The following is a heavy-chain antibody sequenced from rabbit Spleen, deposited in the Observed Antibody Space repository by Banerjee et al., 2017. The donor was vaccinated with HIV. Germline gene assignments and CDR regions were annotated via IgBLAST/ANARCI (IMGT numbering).Heavy chain of an antibody. V-gene: IGHV1S45*01. D-gene: IGHD4-1*01. CDR2: IYSAIGYT. CDR1: GFSFSSGYD. Sequence: QEQLVESGGGLVQPEGSLTLTCKASGFSFSSGYDMSWVRQAPGKGLEWIGYIYSAIGYTYYASWAKGRFTISKTSSTTVTLQMTSLTVADTATYFCTRVSETSGWGEDLWGPGTLVTVS. J-gene: IGHJ4*01. CDR3: TRVSETSGWGEDL.